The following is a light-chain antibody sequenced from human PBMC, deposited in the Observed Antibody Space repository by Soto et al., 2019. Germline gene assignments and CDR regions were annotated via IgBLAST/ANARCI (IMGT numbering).Light chain of an antibody. V-gene: IGKV3-15*01. J-gene: IGKJ1*01. Sequence: EMVMTRSPSTVSVSPVGLGSLSFRASQGVDINLAWYQQKLGQPPRLLIFGASTRATGIPARFSGSGSGTEFTLTISSLQSEDFAIYYCQHYTDWPRTFGLGTKVDIK. CDR3: QHYTDWPRT. CDR2: GAS. CDR1: QGVDIN.